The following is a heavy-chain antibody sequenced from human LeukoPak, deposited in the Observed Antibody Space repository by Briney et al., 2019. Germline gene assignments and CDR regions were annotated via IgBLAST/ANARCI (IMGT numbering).Heavy chain of an antibody. J-gene: IGHJ3*02. V-gene: IGHV3-20*01. CDR2: INWNGGST. CDR1: GFTFDDYG. Sequence: RAGGSLRLXCAASGFTFDDYGVSWVRPAPGKGLEWVSGINWNGGSTGYADSVKGRFTISRDNAKNSLYLQMNSLRAEGTALYDCARDSLGYGDAFDIWGQGTMVTVSS. CDR3: ARDSLGYGDAFDI. D-gene: IGHD5-18*01.